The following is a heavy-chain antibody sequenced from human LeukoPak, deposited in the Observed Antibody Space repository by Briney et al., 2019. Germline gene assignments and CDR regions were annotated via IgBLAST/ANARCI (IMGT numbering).Heavy chain of an antibody. CDR2: IYYSGST. CDR3: ARDNGWRAFDI. CDR1: GGSISSYY. J-gene: IGHJ3*02. D-gene: IGHD2-8*01. V-gene: IGHV4-59*01. Sequence: PSETLSLTCTVSGGSISSYYWSWIRQPPGKGLEWIGYIYYSGSTNYNPSLKSRVTISVDTSKNQFSLKLSSVTAADTAVYYCARDNGWRAFDIWGQGTMVTVSS.